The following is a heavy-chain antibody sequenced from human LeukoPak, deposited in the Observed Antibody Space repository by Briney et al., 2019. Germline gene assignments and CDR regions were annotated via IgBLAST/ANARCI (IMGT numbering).Heavy chain of an antibody. Sequence: PSETLSLTCAVYGGSFSGYYWSWIRQPPGKGLEWIGEINHSGSTNYNPSLKSRVTISVDTSKNQFSLKLGSVTAADTAVYYCARDNSSSWYFDYWGQGTLVTVSS. CDR2: INHSGST. J-gene: IGHJ4*02. V-gene: IGHV4-34*01. CDR1: GGSFSGYY. D-gene: IGHD6-13*01. CDR3: ARDNSSSWYFDY.